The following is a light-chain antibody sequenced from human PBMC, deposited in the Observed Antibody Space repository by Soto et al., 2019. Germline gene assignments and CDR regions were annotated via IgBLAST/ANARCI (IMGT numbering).Light chain of an antibody. J-gene: IGKJ5*01. CDR2: GAT. CDR3: QQRSNWTPT. V-gene: IGKV3-15*01. Sequence: EIVLTQSPGTLSLSHGERGTLSWRASQSVSVLLAWYQQKPGQAPRLLIHGATTRATGIPARFSGSVSGTEVTLTISSLQSEDCAVYYGQQRSNWTPTFGQGTRLEIK. CDR1: QSVSVL.